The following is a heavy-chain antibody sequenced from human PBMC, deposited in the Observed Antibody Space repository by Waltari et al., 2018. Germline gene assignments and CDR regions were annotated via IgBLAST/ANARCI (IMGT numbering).Heavy chain of an antibody. CDR2: IYYSGST. J-gene: IGHJ3*02. CDR3: ARSIDAFDI. CDR1: GGSIRRGRYY. Sequence: QVQLQESGPGLVKPSQTLSLNCPVSGGSIRRGRYYWRWIRQHPGKGLEWIGYIYYSGSTYYNPSLKSRVTISVDTSKNQFSLKLSSVTAADTAVYYCARSIDAFDIWGQGTMVTVSS. V-gene: IGHV4-31*03.